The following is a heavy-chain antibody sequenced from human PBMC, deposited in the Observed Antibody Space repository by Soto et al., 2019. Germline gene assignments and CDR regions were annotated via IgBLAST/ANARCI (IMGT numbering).Heavy chain of an antibody. CDR3: ARDGYSRGWYFPDYYYGMDV. D-gene: IGHD6-19*01. V-gene: IGHV3-30-3*01. CDR2: LSYDGSNK. J-gene: IGHJ6*02. Sequence: QVQLVESGGGVVQPGRSLRLSCAASGFTFSSYAMHWVRQAPGKGLEWVAVLSYDGSNKYYADSVKGRFTISRDNSKNTLYLQMNSLRAEDTAVDYCARDGYSRGWYFPDYYYGMDVWGQGTTVTVSS. CDR1: GFTFSSYA.